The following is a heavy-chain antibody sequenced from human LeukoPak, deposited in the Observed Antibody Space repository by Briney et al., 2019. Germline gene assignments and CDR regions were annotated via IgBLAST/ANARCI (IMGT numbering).Heavy chain of an antibody. CDR1: GGSINNGDYY. CDR2: IYYSGST. CDR3: ARGNFDY. V-gene: IGHV4-30-4*01. J-gene: IGHJ4*02. Sequence: SETLSLTCTVSGGSINNGDYYWNWIRQPPGKGLEWIGYIYYSGSTYYNPSLKSRVTISVDKSKDQFSLKLSSVTAADTAVYYCARGNFDYWGQGTLVTVSS.